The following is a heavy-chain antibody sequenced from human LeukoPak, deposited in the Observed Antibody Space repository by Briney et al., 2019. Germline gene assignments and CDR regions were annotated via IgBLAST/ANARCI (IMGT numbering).Heavy chain of an antibody. V-gene: IGHV4-61*02. D-gene: IGHD6-13*01. CDR1: GGSISSGSYY. CDR2: IYTSGST. CDR3: ARSSWYDIIDY. Sequence: SQTLSLTCTVSGGSISSGSYYWSWIRQPAGKGLEWIGRIYTSGSTSYNPSLKSRITISVDTSKNQFSLKLSSVTAADTAVYYCARSSWYDIIDYWGQGTLVTVSS. J-gene: IGHJ4*02.